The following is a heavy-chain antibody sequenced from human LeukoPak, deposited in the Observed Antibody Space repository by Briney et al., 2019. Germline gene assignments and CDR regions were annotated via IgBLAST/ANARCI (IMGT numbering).Heavy chain of an antibody. CDR2: IYYSGST. V-gene: IGHV4-59*01. CDR3: ARELAYGYMYFDY. Sequence: SETLSLTCTVSGGSISSYYWSWIRQPPGKGLEWIGYIYYSGSTNYNPSLKSRVTISVDTSKNQFSLKLSSVTAVDTAVYYCARELAYGYMYFDYWGQGTLVTVSS. CDR1: GGSISSYY. J-gene: IGHJ4*02. D-gene: IGHD5-18*01.